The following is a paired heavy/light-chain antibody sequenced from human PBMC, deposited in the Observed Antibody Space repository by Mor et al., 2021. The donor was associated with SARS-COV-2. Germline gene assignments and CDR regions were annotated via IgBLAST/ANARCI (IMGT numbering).Heavy chain of an antibody. CDR3: ARDVWHGFDL. Sequence: QVQLVQSGAEVKKPGASVKVSCKASGYNFRINGISWVRQAPGQGLEWMGWISVDSGNTNYAQTFQGRVTMTTDTSTSTAYMELRSLRSDDTAVYYCARDVWHGFDLWGQGTMVTVFS. V-gene: IGHV1-18*01. CDR1: GYNFRING. CDR2: ISVDSGNT. J-gene: IGHJ3*01. D-gene: IGHD2-21*01.
Light chain of an antibody. J-gene: IGLJ2*01. Sequence: QSALTQPPSASGSPGQSVTISCTGSSSDVGRYNYVSWYQQHPGKAPKLMIYEVVKRPSGVPDRFFASKSGNTASLTISGLQAEDEADYYCSSYAGGNKVFGGGTKLTVL. CDR1: SSDVGRYNY. CDR2: EVV. V-gene: IGLV2-8*01. CDR3: SSYAGGNKV.